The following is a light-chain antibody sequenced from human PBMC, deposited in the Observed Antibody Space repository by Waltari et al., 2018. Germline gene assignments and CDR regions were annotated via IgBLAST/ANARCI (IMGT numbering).Light chain of an antibody. CDR3: QQRSKA. CDR1: QSVSSY. J-gene: IGKJ4*01. Sequence: DIVLTQSPATLSLSPGERATLSCRASQSVSSYLAWYQQKPGQAPRLLIYDASNRATGIPARFSGSGSGTDFTLTINSLEPEDFAVYYCQQRSKAFGGGTKVEIK. CDR2: DAS. V-gene: IGKV3-11*01.